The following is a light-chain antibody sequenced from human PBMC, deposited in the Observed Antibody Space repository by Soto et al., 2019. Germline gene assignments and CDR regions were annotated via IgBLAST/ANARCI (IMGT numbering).Light chain of an antibody. J-gene: IGLJ2*01. Sequence: QAVVTQEPSLTVSPGGTVTLTCASSAGAVTSGHYPYWFQQRPGQAPRTLIYDTSNRHSWTPARFSGSLLGGKAALTLSGAQPEDEAEYYCLVSYSGVRVFGGWTKLTVL. CDR2: DTS. V-gene: IGLV7-46*01. CDR3: LVSYSGVRV. CDR1: AGAVTSGHY.